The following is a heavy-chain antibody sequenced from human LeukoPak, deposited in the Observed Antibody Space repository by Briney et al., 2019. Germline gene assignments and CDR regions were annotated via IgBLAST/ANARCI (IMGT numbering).Heavy chain of an antibody. J-gene: IGHJ6*03. CDR2: ISGSGGNT. D-gene: IGHD3-10*01. Sequence: PGGSLRLSCVVSGFTFATYAMTWVRQTPGKGLEWVASISGSGGNTYNADSVKGRFTISRDNSKNTLYLQMNSLRAEDTAVYYCAKDRRSDGSGSPSRYMDVWGKGTTVTVSS. V-gene: IGHV3-23*01. CDR3: AKDRRSDGSGSPSRYMDV. CDR1: GFTFATYA.